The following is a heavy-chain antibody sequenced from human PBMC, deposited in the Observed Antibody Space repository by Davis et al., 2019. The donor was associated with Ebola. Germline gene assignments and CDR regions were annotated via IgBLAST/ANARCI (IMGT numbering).Heavy chain of an antibody. D-gene: IGHD3-3*01. CDR3: ARGGGLRFLEWLFYYYGMDV. V-gene: IGHV3-7*03. J-gene: IGHJ6*02. CDR1: GFTFSSYW. CDR2: IKQDGSEK. Sequence: GGSLRLSCAASGFTFSSYWMSWVRQAPGKGLEWVANIKQDGSEKYYVDSVKGRFTISRANAKNSLYLQMNSLRAEDTAVYYCARGGGLRFLEWLFYYYGMDVWGQGTTVTVSS.